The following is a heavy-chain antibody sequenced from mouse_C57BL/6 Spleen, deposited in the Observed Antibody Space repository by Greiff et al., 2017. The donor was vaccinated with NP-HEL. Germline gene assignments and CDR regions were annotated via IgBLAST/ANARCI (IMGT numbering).Heavy chain of an antibody. V-gene: IGHV1-78*01. CDR3: ALYDYDRYWYFDV. Sequence: VQLQQSDAELVKPGASVKISCKVSGYTFTDHTIHWMKQRPEQGLEWIGYIYPRDGSTKYNEKFKGKATLTADKSSSTAYMQLNSLTSEDSAVYFCALYDYDRYWYFDVWGTGTTVTVSS. D-gene: IGHD2-4*01. CDR2: IYPRDGST. J-gene: IGHJ1*03. CDR1: GYTFTDHT.